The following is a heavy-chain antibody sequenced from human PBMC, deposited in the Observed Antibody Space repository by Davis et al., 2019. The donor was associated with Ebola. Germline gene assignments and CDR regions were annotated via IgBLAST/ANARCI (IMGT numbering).Heavy chain of an antibody. V-gene: IGHV1-3*01. J-gene: IGHJ4*02. D-gene: IGHD4-17*01. Sequence: AASVKVSCKASGYTFTSYAMHWVRQAPGQRLEWMGWINAGNGNTKYSQKFQGRVTITGDTSASTAYMELSSLRSEDTAVYYCARDLESATTEFRWGQGTLVTVSS. CDR3: ARDLESATTEFR. CDR1: GYTFTSYA. CDR2: INAGNGNT.